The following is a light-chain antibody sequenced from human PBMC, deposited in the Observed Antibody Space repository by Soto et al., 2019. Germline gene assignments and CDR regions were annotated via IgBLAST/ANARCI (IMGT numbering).Light chain of an antibody. V-gene: IGKV3-20*01. CDR1: QSVSSSY. Sequence: EIVLTQSPGTLSLSPGERATLSCRASQSVSSSYLAWYQKKPGQAPRLLIYDASNRATGIPARFSGSGSGTDFTLTISRLEPEDFAVYYCQQYGSSPITFGQGTRLEIK. J-gene: IGKJ5*01. CDR2: DAS. CDR3: QQYGSSPIT.